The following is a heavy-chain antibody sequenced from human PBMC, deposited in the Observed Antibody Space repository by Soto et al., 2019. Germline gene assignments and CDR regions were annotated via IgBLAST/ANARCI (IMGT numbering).Heavy chain of an antibody. J-gene: IGHJ4*02. CDR2: ISAYNGNT. CDR3: ARDSGELLWFGELLTRENYLDY. D-gene: IGHD3-10*01. CDR1: GYTFTSYG. V-gene: IGHV1-18*01. Sequence: GASVKVSCKASGYTFTSYGISWVRQAPGQGLEWMGWISAYNGNTNYAQKLQGRVTMTTDTSTSTAYMELRSLRSDDTAVYYCARDSGELLWFGELLTRENYLDYWGQGTLVTVSS.